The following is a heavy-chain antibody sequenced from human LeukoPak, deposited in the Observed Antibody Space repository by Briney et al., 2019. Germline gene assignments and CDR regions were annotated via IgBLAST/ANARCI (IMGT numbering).Heavy chain of an antibody. J-gene: IGHJ6*02. CDR3: ARDSIVVVPAAMHYYYYGMDV. Sequence: GGSLRLSCAASGFTFSSYSMNWVRQAPGKGLEWVSSISSSSSYIYYADSAKGRFTISRDNAKNSLYLQMNSLRAEDTAVYYCARDSIVVVPAAMHYYYYGMDVWGQGTTVTVSS. CDR1: GFTFSSYS. D-gene: IGHD2-2*01. V-gene: IGHV3-21*01. CDR2: ISSSSSYI.